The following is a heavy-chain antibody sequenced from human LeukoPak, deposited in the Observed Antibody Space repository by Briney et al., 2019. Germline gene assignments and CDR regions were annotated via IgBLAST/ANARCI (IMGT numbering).Heavy chain of an antibody. Sequence: PGGSLRLSCAASGFTFSDHYMIWLRQAPGKGLEAISYISHNGETKYYADSVNGRLSISRDNAKSSLYLQMNSLRVEDTAVYYCARDRHGYFDYWGQGTLVTVSS. J-gene: IGHJ4*02. CDR3: ARDRHGYFDY. V-gene: IGHV3-11*01. CDR2: ISHNGETK. CDR1: GFTFSDHY. D-gene: IGHD6-13*01.